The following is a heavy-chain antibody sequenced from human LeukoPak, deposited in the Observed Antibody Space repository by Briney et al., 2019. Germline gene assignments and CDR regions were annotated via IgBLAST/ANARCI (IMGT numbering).Heavy chain of an antibody. J-gene: IGHJ6*02. CDR2: INHSGST. CDR1: GGSLSDYY. CDR3: AGAGRFPRLGMDV. Sequence: SETLSLTCAVYGGSLSDYYWNWIRQPPGKGLEWIGEINHSGSTNYNPSLKGRVTISVDTSKNQFSLRLFSVTAADTAVYYCAGAGRFPRLGMDVWGQGTTVTVSS. V-gene: IGHV4-34*01. D-gene: IGHD3-3*01.